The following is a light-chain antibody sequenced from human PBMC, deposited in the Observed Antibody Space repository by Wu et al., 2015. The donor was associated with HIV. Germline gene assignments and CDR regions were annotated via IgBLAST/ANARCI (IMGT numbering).Light chain of an antibody. CDR1: QDIDTY. V-gene: IGKV3D-11*01. J-gene: IGKJ4*01. CDR2: DAS. Sequence: EIVLTQSPATLSLSPGEGATLSCRASQDIDTYLAWYQHKPGQGPRLLIYDASKRATGIPARFSGRGSGTDFTLTISSLEPEDFAVYYCQQYGSXQGTFGGGTKVEIK. CDR3: QQYGSXQGT.